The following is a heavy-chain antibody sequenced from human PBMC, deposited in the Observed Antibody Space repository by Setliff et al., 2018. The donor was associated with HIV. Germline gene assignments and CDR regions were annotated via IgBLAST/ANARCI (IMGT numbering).Heavy chain of an antibody. Sequence: KTSETLSLTCTVSDDSIDSSSYYWGWIRQPPGKGLEWIGSIYNSGGTYYNPSLHGRVTISVDTSKNQFSLKLSSVTAADTAVYYCARGKDDNFWSYGMDVWGQGTTVTVSS. CDR2: IYNSGGT. V-gene: IGHV4-39*01. CDR3: ARGKDDNFWSYGMDV. CDR1: DDSIDSSSYY. D-gene: IGHD3-3*01. J-gene: IGHJ6*02.